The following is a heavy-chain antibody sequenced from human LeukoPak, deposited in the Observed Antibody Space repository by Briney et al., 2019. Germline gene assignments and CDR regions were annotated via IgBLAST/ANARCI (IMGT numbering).Heavy chain of an antibody. J-gene: IGHJ6*02. CDR3: ARSIGLTGGGVDV. D-gene: IGHD3-9*01. CDR2: ITNGGSTI. Sequence: GGSLRLSCAASGFTFSDYNMNWVRQAPGKGLGWVSYITNGGSTIHHADSVKGRFTISRDNAKKTLYLQMNSLRAEDTAVYYCARSIGLTGGGVDVWGQGTAVTVSS. V-gene: IGHV3-11*01. CDR1: GFTFSDYN.